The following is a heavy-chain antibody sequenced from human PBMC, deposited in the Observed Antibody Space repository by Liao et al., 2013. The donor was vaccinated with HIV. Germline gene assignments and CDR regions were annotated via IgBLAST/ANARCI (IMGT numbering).Heavy chain of an antibody. Sequence: QLQLQESGPGLVKPSQTLSLTCTVSGGSISSGSYYWTWVRQPAGRELEWIGRFYTSGTTNYNPSLEGRVAISLDPSKNQFSLKLYSATAADTAVYYCASATRSYYDSSGYYSEYFQHWGQGTLVTVSS. J-gene: IGHJ1*01. D-gene: IGHD3-22*01. CDR3: ASATRSYYDSSGYYSEYFQH. CDR1: GGSISSGSYY. V-gene: IGHV4-61*02. CDR2: FYTSGTT.